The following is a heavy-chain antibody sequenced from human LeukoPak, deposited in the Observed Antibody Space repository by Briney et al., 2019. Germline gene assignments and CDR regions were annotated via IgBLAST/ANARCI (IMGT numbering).Heavy chain of an antibody. J-gene: IGHJ4*02. CDR2: ISSSSSYI. D-gene: IGHD2-2*01. Sequence: GGSLRLSCAASGFTFSSYSMNWVRQDPGKGLEWVSSISSSSSYIYYADSVKGRFTISRDNAKNSLYLQMNSLRAEDTAVYYCAGGGPAAMRWGINWGQGTLVTVSS. V-gene: IGHV3-21*01. CDR1: GFTFSSYS. CDR3: AGGGPAAMRWGIN.